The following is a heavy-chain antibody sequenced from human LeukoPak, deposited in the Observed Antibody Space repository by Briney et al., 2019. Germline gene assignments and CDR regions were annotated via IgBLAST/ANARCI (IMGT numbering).Heavy chain of an antibody. J-gene: IGHJ4*02. V-gene: IGHV1-18*01. Sequence: GASVKVSCKASGYTFTSYGISWVRQAPGQGRECMGWISAYNGNTNNAQKRQSRVTMTTDTSTSTAYMEPRSLRSDDTAVYYCARDGIRKVQITMVRGVLSDYWGQGTLVTVSS. CDR1: GYTFTSYG. CDR3: ARDGIRKVQITMVRGVLSDY. CDR2: ISAYNGNT. D-gene: IGHD3-10*01.